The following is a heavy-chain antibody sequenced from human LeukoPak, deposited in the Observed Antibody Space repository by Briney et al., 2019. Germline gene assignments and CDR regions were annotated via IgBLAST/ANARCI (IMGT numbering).Heavy chain of an antibody. CDR1: GFTFSSYA. CDR2: ISGSGDNT. Sequence: PGGSLRLSCAASGFTFSSYAMSWVRQAPGKGLEWVSVISGSGDNTYYADSVKGRFTISRDNSKNTLYLQVNSLRAEDTAVYYCAKARTHEYSNYNYWGQGTLVTVSS. J-gene: IGHJ4*02. CDR3: AKARTHEYSNYNY. D-gene: IGHD4-11*01. V-gene: IGHV3-23*01.